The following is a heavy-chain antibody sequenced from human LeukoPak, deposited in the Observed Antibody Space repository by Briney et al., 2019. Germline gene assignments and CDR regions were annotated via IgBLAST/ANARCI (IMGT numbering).Heavy chain of an antibody. Sequence: GPVKVSCKASGYTFTSYGISWVRQAPGQGLEWMGWISAYNGNTNYAQKLQGRVTMTTDTSTSTAYMELRSLRSDDTAVYYCARGAYCGGDCYSPGPDYYYGMDVWGQGTTVTVSS. D-gene: IGHD2-21*02. V-gene: IGHV1-18*01. CDR3: ARGAYCGGDCYSPGPDYYYGMDV. J-gene: IGHJ6*02. CDR2: ISAYNGNT. CDR1: GYTFTSYG.